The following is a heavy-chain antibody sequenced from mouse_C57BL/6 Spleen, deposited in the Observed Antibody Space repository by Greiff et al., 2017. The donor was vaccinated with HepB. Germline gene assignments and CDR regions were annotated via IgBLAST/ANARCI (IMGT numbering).Heavy chain of an antibody. V-gene: IGHV1-69*01. J-gene: IGHJ2*01. CDR1: GYTFTSYW. D-gene: IGHD2-3*01. CDR2: IDPSDSYT. CDR3: ARGGDGYPGDYFDY. Sequence: QVQLQQPGAELVMPGASVKLSCKASGYTFTSYWMHWVKQRPGQGLEWIGEIDPSDSYTNYNQKFKGKSTLTVDKSSSTAYMQLSSLTSEDSAVYYWARGGDGYPGDYFDYWGQGTTLKVSS.